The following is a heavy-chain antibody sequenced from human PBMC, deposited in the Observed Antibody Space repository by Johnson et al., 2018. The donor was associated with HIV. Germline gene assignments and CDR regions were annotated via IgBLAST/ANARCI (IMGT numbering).Heavy chain of an antibody. Sequence: VQLVESGGGLVQPGGSLRLSCAVSGFTVKSNYINWVRQAPGKGLECVSGIYSGGRTYYEDSVKGGFTISRDNSKHKLYLQMNSMRAEDTAVYFCARDRRYYDSSGYYHDAFDIWGQGTMVTVSS. D-gene: IGHD3-22*01. J-gene: IGHJ3*02. CDR2: IYSGGRT. CDR1: GFTVKSNY. CDR3: ARDRRYYDSSGYYHDAFDI. V-gene: IGHV3-66*01.